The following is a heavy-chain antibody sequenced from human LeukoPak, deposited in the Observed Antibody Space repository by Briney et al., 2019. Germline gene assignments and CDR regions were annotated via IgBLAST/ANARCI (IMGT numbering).Heavy chain of an antibody. CDR2: ISGSSNSI. Sequence: PGGSLRLSCATSGFTFSTYGMHWVRQAPGKGLEWVSYISGSSNSINYADSVKGRFTISRDNAKNSLYLQMNSLRAEDTAVYYCARDVGYRSWFDPWGQGTLVIVSS. CDR3: ARDVGYRSWFDP. J-gene: IGHJ5*02. D-gene: IGHD5-18*01. CDR1: GFTFSTYG. V-gene: IGHV3-48*01.